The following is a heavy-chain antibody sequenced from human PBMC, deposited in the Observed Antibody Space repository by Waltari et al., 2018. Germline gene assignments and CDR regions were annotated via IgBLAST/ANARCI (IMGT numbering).Heavy chain of an antibody. D-gene: IGHD3-22*01. Sequence: EVQLVESGGGLVKPGGSLRVSGAASGFTSSSYSMNWVRRAPGKGLEWVSSISSSSYFIYYADSVKGRFTISRDNAKNSLYLQMNSLRAEDTAVYYCARDWDDDDSNGYYPPGFDYWGQGTLVTVSS. CDR3: ARDWDDDDSNGYYPPGFDY. CDR1: GFTSSSYS. CDR2: ISSSSYFI. V-gene: IGHV3-21*01. J-gene: IGHJ4*02.